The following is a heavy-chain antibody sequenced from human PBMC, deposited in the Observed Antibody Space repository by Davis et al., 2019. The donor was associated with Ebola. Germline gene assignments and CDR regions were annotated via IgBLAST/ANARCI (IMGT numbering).Heavy chain of an antibody. CDR2: IYYSGST. V-gene: IGHV4-59*01. J-gene: IGHJ6*02. Sequence: SETLSLTCTVSGGSISSYYWSWIRQPPGKGLEWIGYIYYSGSTNYNPSLKSRVTISVDTSKNQFSLELSSVTAADTAVYYCAGGPGGSVVTPSGGHYDYGMDVWGQGTTVTVSS. CDR3: AGGPGGSVVTPSGGHYDYGMDV. CDR1: GGSISSYY. D-gene: IGHD4-23*01.